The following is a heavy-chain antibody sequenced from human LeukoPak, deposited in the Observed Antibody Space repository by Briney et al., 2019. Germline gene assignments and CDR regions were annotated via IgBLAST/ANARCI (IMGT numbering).Heavy chain of an antibody. CDR1: GGSFSGYY. Sequence: SETLSLTCAVYGGSFSGYYWSWIRQPPGKGLEWIGEINHSGSTNYNPSLKSRVTISVDTSKNQFSLKLSSVTAADTAVYYCARGSSQYYDGSGYYPLFDYWGQGTLVTVSS. D-gene: IGHD3-22*01. CDR3: ARGSSQYYDGSGYYPLFDY. J-gene: IGHJ4*02. CDR2: INHSGST. V-gene: IGHV4-34*01.